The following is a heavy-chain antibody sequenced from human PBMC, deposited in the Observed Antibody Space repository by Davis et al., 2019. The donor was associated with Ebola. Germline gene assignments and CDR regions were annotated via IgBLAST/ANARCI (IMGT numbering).Heavy chain of an antibody. CDR1: GFTFSSYG. CDR3: AKASGGIGGSVDY. J-gene: IGHJ4*02. V-gene: IGHV3-30*18. Sequence: GESLKISCAASGFTFSSYGMHWVRQAPGKGLEWVAVISYDGSNKYYADSVKGRFIISRDNSKNTLYLQVNSLRAEDTAVYYCAKASGGIGGSVDYWGQGALVTVSS. D-gene: IGHD1-26*01. CDR2: ISYDGSNK.